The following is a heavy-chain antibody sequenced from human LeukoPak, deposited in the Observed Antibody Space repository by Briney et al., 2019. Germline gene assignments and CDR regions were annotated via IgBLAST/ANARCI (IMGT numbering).Heavy chain of an antibody. Sequence: SETLSLTCAVSGGSISSSNWWSWVRQPPGKGLEWIGEIYHSGSTNYNPSLKSRVTISVDKSKNQFSLKLSSVTAADTAVYYCARGLYGSGSYYGGGIDYWGQGTLVTVSS. CDR3: ARGLYGSGSYYGGGIDY. V-gene: IGHV4-4*02. CDR2: IYHSGST. D-gene: IGHD3-10*01. J-gene: IGHJ4*02. CDR1: GGSISSSNW.